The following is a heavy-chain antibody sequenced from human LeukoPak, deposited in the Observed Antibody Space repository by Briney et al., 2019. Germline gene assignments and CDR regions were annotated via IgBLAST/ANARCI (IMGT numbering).Heavy chain of an antibody. D-gene: IGHD5-18*01. CDR1: GGSISSSSYY. V-gene: IGHV4-39*07. CDR2: IYYSGST. J-gene: IGHJ4*02. Sequence: SETLSLTCTVSGGSISSSSYYWGWIRQPPGKGLEWIGSIYYSGSTYYNPSLKSRVTISVDTSKNQFSLKLSSVTAADTAVYYCARGGVDTAVGHFDFWGQGTLVTVSS. CDR3: ARGGVDTAVGHFDF.